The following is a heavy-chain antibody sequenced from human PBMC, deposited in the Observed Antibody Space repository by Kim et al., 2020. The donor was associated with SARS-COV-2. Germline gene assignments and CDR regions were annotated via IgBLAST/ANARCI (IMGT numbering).Heavy chain of an antibody. V-gene: IGHV2-5*01. D-gene: IGHD6-6*01. CDR3: AQRSRCSFVDY. Sequence: RYRPSLKSRLTITKDTSKNQVVLTMTNMDPVDTATYFCAQRSRCSFVDYWGQGTLVTVSS. J-gene: IGHJ4*02.